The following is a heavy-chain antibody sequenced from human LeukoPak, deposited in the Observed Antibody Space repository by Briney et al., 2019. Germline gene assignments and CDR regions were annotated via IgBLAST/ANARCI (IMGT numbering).Heavy chain of an antibody. D-gene: IGHD2-2*01. CDR2: IYPDDSDT. V-gene: IGHV5-51*01. CDR3: ARRQGCSSSSCPPDY. CDR1: GYNFATLW. Sequence: GESLKISCKASGYNFATLWIGWVRQMPGKGLEWMGIIYPDDSDTKYTPSFQGQVTMSADKSINTAYLQWSSLRASDTAMYYCARRQGCSSSSCPPDYWGQGTLVTVSP. J-gene: IGHJ4*02.